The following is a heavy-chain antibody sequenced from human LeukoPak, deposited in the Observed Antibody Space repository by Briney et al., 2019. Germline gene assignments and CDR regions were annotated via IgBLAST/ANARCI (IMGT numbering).Heavy chain of an antibody. CDR2: ISSSSAYI. Sequence: PGGSLRLSCAASGFSFSTYSMNWVRQAPGKGLEWVSSISSSSAYIYYADSVKGRFINSRDNAENSLYLQLNSLRAEDTAVYYCARDWNYYYMDVWGKGTTVTVSS. CDR3: ARDWNYYYMDV. J-gene: IGHJ6*03. V-gene: IGHV3-21*01. CDR1: GFSFSTYS. D-gene: IGHD1-1*01.